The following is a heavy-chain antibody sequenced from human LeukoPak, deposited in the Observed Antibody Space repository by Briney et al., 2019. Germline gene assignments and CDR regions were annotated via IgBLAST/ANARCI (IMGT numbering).Heavy chain of an antibody. CDR3: ARERENYYGSG. J-gene: IGHJ4*02. D-gene: IGHD3-10*01. CDR2: IYYSGST. V-gene: IGHV4-39*07. Sequence: SETLSLTCTVSGGSISSSSYYWGWIRQPPGKGLEWIGSIYYSGSTYYNPSLKSRVTISVDTSKNQFSLRLGSVTAADTAVYYCARERENYYGSGWGQGTLVTVSS. CDR1: GGSISSSSYY.